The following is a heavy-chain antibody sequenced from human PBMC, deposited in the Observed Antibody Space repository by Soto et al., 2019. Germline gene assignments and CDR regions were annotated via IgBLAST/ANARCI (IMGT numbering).Heavy chain of an antibody. CDR2: ISYDGSDK. Sequence: QVQLVESGGGVVQPGRSLRLSCAASGFTFSSYGMHWVRQAPGKGLEWVALISYDGSDKYYADSVKGRFTISRDNSKNTLYLQMNSLTVEDTAVYYCGAGQYFSDYWGQGTLVTVSP. CDR1: GFTFSSYG. J-gene: IGHJ4*02. V-gene: IGHV3-30*03. CDR3: GAGQYFSDY. D-gene: IGHD6-13*01.